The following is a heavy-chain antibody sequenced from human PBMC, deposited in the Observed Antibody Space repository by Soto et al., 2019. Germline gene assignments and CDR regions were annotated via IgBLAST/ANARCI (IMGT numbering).Heavy chain of an antibody. CDR3: ARSLAVARPSDYFDY. D-gene: IGHD6-19*01. CDR1: GGSISSSSYY. CDR2: IYYSGST. Sequence: SETLSLTCTVSGGSISSSSYYWGWIRQPPGKGLEWIGSIYYSGSTYYNPSLKSRVTISVDTSKNQFSLKLSSVTAADTAVYYCARSLAVARPSDYFDYWGQGTLVTAPQ. V-gene: IGHV4-39*01. J-gene: IGHJ4*02.